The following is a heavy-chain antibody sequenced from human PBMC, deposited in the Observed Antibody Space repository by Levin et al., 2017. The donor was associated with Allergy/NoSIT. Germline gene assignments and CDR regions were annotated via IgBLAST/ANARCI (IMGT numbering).Heavy chain of an antibody. CDR1: GFAFSTYA. V-gene: IGHV3-64D*06. CDR2: ISSNGGRT. Sequence: GESLKISCSASGFAFSTYAAHWVRQAPGKGLEYVSAISSNGGRTDYADSVKGRLTISRDNSKNTLYLQMSSLRAEDTAMYYCVKGGYYDILTGPFDHWGQGTLVTVSS. D-gene: IGHD3-9*01. CDR3: VKGGYYDILTGPFDH. J-gene: IGHJ4*02.